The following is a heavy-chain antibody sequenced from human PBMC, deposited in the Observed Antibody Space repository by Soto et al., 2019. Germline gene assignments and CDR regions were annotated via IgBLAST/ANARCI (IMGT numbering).Heavy chain of an antibody. Sequence: GGSLRLSCAASGFTFSSYAMSWVRQAPGKGLEWVSAISGSGGSTYYADSVKGRFTISRDNSKNTLYLQMNSLRAEDTAVYYCAKEGHYIAVAGTTGYFDYWGQGTLVTVSS. CDR2: ISGSGGST. V-gene: IGHV3-23*01. CDR1: GFTFSSYA. D-gene: IGHD6-19*01. CDR3: AKEGHYIAVAGTTGYFDY. J-gene: IGHJ4*02.